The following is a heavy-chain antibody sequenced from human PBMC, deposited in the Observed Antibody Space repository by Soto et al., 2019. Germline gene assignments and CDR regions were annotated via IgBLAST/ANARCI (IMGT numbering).Heavy chain of an antibody. D-gene: IGHD6-13*01. V-gene: IGHV1-69*01. CDR2: IIPIFGTA. Sequence: PAELSCKECGGRIGSCARSWVRQENGQGLEWMGGIIPIFGTANYAQKFQGRVTITADESTSTAYMELSSLRSEDTAVYYCARGGYSSSWTGGYYYYGMDVWGQGTTVPVSS. J-gene: IGHJ6*02. CDR1: GGRIGSCA. CDR3: ARGGYSSSWTGGYYYYGMDV.